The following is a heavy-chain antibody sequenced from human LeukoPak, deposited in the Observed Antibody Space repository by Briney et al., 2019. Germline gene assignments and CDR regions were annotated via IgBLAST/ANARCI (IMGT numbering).Heavy chain of an antibody. CDR3: AKDKIVGDGRWDFDY. CDR1: GFSFSKYA. D-gene: IGHD3-10*01. Sequence: GGSLRLSCAGSGFSFSKYAASWVRQAPGKGLEWVSGMTGGGATYHADSVEGRFVISRDNSKNTVYLQMNSLRVEDTALYFCAKDKIVGDGRWDFDYWGQGTLVTVS. CDR2: MTGGGAT. V-gene: IGHV3-23*01. J-gene: IGHJ4*02.